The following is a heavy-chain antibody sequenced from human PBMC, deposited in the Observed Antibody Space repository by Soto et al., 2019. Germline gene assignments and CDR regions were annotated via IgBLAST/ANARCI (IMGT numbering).Heavy chain of an antibody. CDR2: IFSNDEK. V-gene: IGHV2-26*01. CDR1: GFSLSNAGLG. J-gene: IGHJ5*02. CDR3: ATTYSTSWYWFDP. Sequence: QVTVKXSGPVLVKPTXXXXXTCTVSGFSLSNAGLGVSWIRQPPGKALEWLAHIFSNDEKSYSPSLKSRLTISKDTSKSQVVLTMTNMDPVDTATYYCATTYSTSWYWFDPWGQGTLVTVSS. D-gene: IGHD6-13*01.